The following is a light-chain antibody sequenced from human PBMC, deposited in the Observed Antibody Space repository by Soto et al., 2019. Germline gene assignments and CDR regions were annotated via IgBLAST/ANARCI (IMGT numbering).Light chain of an antibody. Sequence: EIVLTQSPGTLSLSPGEGATLSCRASQSVSRNYLAWYQQKPGQAPRLLIYTASRRATGIPDRFSGSGSGIDFILTISRLEPEDSAVYYCQQYSRAPITFGQGTRLEIK. CDR3: QQYSRAPIT. V-gene: IGKV3-20*01. CDR1: QSVSRNY. J-gene: IGKJ5*01. CDR2: TAS.